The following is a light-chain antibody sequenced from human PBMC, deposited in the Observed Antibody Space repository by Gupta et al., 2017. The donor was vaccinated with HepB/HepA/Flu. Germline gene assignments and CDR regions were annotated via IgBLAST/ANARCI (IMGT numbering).Light chain of an antibody. CDR3: QQLNNGHPIST. CDR2: GAS. V-gene: IGKV3-15*01. J-gene: IGKJ2*01. CDR1: QSISSN. Sequence: EIVMTQSPATLSVSPGERATLSCRASQSISSNLAWYQQKPGQAPRLLIYGASTRATVITARFSGSGDGTEFTLTISSRQSEDFAVYYCQQLNNGHPISTFGQGTKMEIK.